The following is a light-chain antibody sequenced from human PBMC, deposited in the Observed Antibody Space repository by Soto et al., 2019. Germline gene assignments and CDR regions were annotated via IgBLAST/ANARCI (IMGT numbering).Light chain of an antibody. CDR1: ISNIGSNY. CDR3: ATWDDSLRGVV. J-gene: IGLJ3*02. CDR2: RND. Sequence: QSVLTQPPSASGTPGQRVTISCSGSISNIGSNYVYWYQQLPGTAPKLLIYRNDQRPSGVPDRFSGSKSGTSASLAISGLRSDDEADYYCATWDDSLRGVVFGGGTKLTVL. V-gene: IGLV1-47*01.